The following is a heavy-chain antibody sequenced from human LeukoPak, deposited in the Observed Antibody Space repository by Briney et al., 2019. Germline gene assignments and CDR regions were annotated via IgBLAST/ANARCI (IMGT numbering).Heavy chain of an antibody. CDR3: ARELYCSGGSCKYNWFDP. J-gene: IGHJ5*02. Sequence: SVKVSCKASGGTFSSYAISWVRQAPGQGLEWMGRIIPNLGIANYAQKFQGRVTITADKSTSTAYMELSSLRSEDTAVYYCARELYCSGGSCKYNWFDPWGQGTLVTVSS. V-gene: IGHV1-69*04. D-gene: IGHD2-15*01. CDR2: IIPNLGIA. CDR1: GGTFSSYA.